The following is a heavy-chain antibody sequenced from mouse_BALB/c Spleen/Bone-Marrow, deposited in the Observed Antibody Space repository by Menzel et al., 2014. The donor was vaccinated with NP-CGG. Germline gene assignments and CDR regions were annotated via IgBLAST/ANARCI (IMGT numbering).Heavy chain of an antibody. Sequence: VKLQESGAELARPGASAKMSCRASGYTFTTYTMHWVKQRPGQGLEWIGYINPSSGYTYYNQKFKDKATLTADKSSSADYLQLSSLTSEDSAVYYCARVYGNYDAMDYWGQGTSVTVSS. CDR1: GYTFTTYT. CDR2: INPSSGYT. V-gene: IGHV1-4*01. CDR3: ARVYGNYDAMDY. D-gene: IGHD2-1*01. J-gene: IGHJ4*01.